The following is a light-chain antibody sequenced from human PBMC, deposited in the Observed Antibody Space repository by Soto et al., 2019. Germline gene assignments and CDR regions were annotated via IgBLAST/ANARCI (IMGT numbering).Light chain of an antibody. J-gene: IGKJ4*01. CDR2: GAS. Sequence: DIQMTQSPSALSASVGDTVAITCRASQNVRDSLSWYQQKPGKAPKLLIYGASTLQDGVPSRFSGGGAGTDFTLTIRNLQLEDFATYYCQQTSGDPPLTFGGGTKVEI. V-gene: IGKV1-39*01. CDR1: QNVRDS. CDR3: QQTSGDPPLT.